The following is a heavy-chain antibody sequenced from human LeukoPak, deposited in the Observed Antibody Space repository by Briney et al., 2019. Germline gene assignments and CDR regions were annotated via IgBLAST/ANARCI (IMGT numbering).Heavy chain of an antibody. D-gene: IGHD6-13*01. J-gene: IGHJ4*02. CDR3: PRLVAAPGTYYFDY. Sequence: SETLSLTCTVSGGSISGSSYFWGWIRQPPGKGLEWIGSLYYSGSTFYNPSLKSRVTISVDTSKNQFSLKLSSVTAADTAVYYCPRLVAAPGTYYFDYWGQGTLVTVSS. CDR1: GGSISGSSYF. V-gene: IGHV4-39*01. CDR2: LYYSGST.